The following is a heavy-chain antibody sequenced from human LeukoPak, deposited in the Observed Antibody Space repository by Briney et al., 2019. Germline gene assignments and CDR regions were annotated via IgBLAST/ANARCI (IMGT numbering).Heavy chain of an antibody. CDR2: FDPEDGET. Sequence: ASVKVSCKVSGYTLTELSMHWVRQAPGKGLEWMGGFDPEDGETIYAQKFQGRVTMTEDTSTDTAYMELSSLRSEDTAVYYCARLGYSSGWYTPGPFDYWGQGTLVTVSS. D-gene: IGHD6-19*01. V-gene: IGHV1-24*01. CDR1: GYTLTELS. J-gene: IGHJ4*02. CDR3: ARLGYSSGWYTPGPFDY.